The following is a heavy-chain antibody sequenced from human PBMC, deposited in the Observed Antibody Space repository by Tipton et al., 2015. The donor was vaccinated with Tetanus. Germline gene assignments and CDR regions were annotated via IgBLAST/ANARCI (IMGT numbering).Heavy chain of an antibody. CDR1: GFTFSSHA. V-gene: IGHV3-21*01. CDR2: ISTTGPST. D-gene: IGHD3-10*01. J-gene: IGHJ4*02. CDR3: ARGESGGGFVY. Sequence: GSLRLSCATSGFTFSSHAMNWVRQAQGKGLEWVSSISTTGPSTFYAASVKGRFTISRDNAQSSLFLQMNSLKAEDTALYYCARGESGGGFVYWGQGTLVTVSS.